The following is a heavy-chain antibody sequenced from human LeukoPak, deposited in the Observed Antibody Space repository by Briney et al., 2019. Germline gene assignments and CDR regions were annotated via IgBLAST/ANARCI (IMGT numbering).Heavy chain of an antibody. CDR2: ISWNSGSI. Sequence: GGSLRLSCAASGFPFDDYAMHWVPQAPGKGLEWVSGISWNSGSIGYADSVKGRFTISRDNAKNSLYLQMSSLRADDTAVYYCARDRLLYYYDSGPTGHFQHWGQGTLVTV. J-gene: IGHJ1*01. CDR3: ARDRLLYYYDSGPTGHFQH. D-gene: IGHD3-22*01. CDR1: GFPFDDYA. V-gene: IGHV3-9*01.